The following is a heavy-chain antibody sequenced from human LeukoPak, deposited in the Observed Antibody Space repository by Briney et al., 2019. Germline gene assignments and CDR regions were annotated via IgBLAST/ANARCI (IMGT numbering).Heavy chain of an antibody. Sequence: ASVKVSCKASGYTFTSYGTSWVRQAPGHGLEWMGWISAYNGNTNYAQKLQGRVTMTTDTSTSTAYMELRSLRSDDTAVYYCARDPSYYDILTGYSRPNPFDYWGQGTLVTVSS. CDR2: ISAYNGNT. V-gene: IGHV1-18*01. CDR1: GYTFTSYG. J-gene: IGHJ4*02. D-gene: IGHD3-9*01. CDR3: ARDPSYYDILTGYSRPNPFDY.